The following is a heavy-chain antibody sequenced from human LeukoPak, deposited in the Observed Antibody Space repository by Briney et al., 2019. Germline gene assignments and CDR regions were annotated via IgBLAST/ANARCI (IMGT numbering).Heavy chain of an antibody. Sequence: PSETLSLTCTVSGGSISSGDYYWTWIRQPPGKVLELIGYIYYSGSTYYNPSLKSRVSTSVDTSMNQFSLKVTSVTAADTAVYYCSRVKDGYSNFDSWGQGTLVTVSS. J-gene: IGHJ4*02. CDR3: SRVKDGYSNFDS. CDR1: GGSISSGDYY. CDR2: IYYSGST. V-gene: IGHV4-30-4*01. D-gene: IGHD2-15*01.